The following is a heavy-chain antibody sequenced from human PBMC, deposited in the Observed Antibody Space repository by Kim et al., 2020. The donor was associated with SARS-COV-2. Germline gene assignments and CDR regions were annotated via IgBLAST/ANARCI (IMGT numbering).Heavy chain of an antibody. V-gene: IGHV3-11*01. Sequence: GGSLRLSCAASGFTFSDYYMSWIRQAPGKGLEWVSYISSSGSTIYYADSVKGRFTISRDNAKNSLYLQMNSLRAEDTAVYYCARDIAAAGITRKYYYYGMDVWGQGTTVTVSS. J-gene: IGHJ6*02. CDR3: ARDIAAAGITRKYYYYGMDV. CDR2: ISSSGSTI. CDR1: GFTFSDYY. D-gene: IGHD6-13*01.